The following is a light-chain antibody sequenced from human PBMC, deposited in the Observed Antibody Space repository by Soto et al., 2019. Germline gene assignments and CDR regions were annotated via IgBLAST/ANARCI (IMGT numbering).Light chain of an antibody. Sequence: ILMTQSPATLSVSPGEGATLSCRASQSVSRKLAWYQQKPGQAPRLLIYGASTRATGIPARFSGSGSGTDFTLTISSLEPEDFEVYYCQQRSSWPLTFGGGTKVDIK. J-gene: IGKJ4*01. CDR2: GAS. CDR3: QQRSSWPLT. V-gene: IGKV3-15*01. CDR1: QSVSRK.